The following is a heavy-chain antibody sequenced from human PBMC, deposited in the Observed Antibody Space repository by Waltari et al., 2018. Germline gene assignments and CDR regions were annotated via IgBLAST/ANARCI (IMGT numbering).Heavy chain of an antibody. CDR3: ARDRGTSGWRYFDY. D-gene: IGHD6-19*01. CDR2: IFQSGIT. Sequence: QVQLHESGPGLVKPSETLSLTCTVSGYSISSGYYWGWIRQPPGKGLEWIGSIFQSGITYYSPSLKSRVTISVDTSKNQFSVRLSSVTAADTAVYYCARDRGTSGWRYFDYWGQGSLVTVSS. V-gene: IGHV4-38-2*02. J-gene: IGHJ4*02. CDR1: GYSISSGYY.